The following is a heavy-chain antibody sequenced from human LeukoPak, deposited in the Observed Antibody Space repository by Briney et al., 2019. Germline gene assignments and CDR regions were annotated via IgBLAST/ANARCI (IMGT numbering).Heavy chain of an antibody. V-gene: IGHV4-30-2*01. D-gene: IGHD6-6*01. CDR1: GGSISSGGYY. J-gene: IGHJ5*02. Sequence: PSQTLSLTCTVSGGSISSGGYYWSWIRQPPGKGLEWIGYIYHSGSTYYNPSLKSQVTISVDRSKNQFSLKLSSVTAADTAVYYCARGRYSSSLESDWFDPWGQGTLVTVSS. CDR3: ARGRYSSSLESDWFDP. CDR2: IYHSGST.